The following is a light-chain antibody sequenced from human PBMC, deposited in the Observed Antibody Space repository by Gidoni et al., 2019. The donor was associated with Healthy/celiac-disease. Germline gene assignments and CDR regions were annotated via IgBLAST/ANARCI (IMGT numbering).Light chain of an antibody. V-gene: IGKV1-39*01. CDR3: QQSYSTPLT. Sequence: GDSVTIHCLASQSIIIYLNLYQQKPGTAPKLLIYAASSLQSGVPSRCSGSGSGTDFTLTISSLQPEDFATYYCQQSYSTPLTFGGXTKVEIK. CDR1: QSIIIY. CDR2: AAS. J-gene: IGKJ4*01.